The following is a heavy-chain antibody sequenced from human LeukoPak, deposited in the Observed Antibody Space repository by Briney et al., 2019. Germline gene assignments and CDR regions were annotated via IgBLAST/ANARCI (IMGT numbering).Heavy chain of an antibody. CDR2: VSGGGASI. Sequence: PGGSLRLSCVASGFTFNKYAISWVRQAPGKGLEWVSVVSGGGASIFYPEGVRGRFTNSRDNSKNTVYLLMTGLRVEDTAVYYCVRGATASFDPWGQGTLVTVS. D-gene: IGHD5-12*01. CDR3: VRGATASFDP. J-gene: IGHJ5*02. V-gene: IGHV3-23*01. CDR1: GFTFNKYA.